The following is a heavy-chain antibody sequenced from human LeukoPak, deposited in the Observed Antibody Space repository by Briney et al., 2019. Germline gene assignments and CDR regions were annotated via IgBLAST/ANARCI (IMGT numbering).Heavy chain of an antibody. V-gene: IGHV4-34*01. CDR2: INHSGST. D-gene: IGHD3-10*01. Sequence: SETLSLTCAVYGGSFSGYYWSWIRQPPGKGLEWVGEINHSGSTNYNPSLKSRVTISVDTSKNQFSLKLSSVPAADTAVYYCARGRRGSLVRGMPYNWFDPWGQGTLVTVSS. J-gene: IGHJ5*02. CDR1: GGSFSGYY. CDR3: ARGRRGSLVRGMPYNWFDP.